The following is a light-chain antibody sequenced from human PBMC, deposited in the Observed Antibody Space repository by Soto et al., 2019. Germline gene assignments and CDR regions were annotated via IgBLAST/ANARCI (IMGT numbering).Light chain of an antibody. Sequence: QSVLTQPPSLSGAPGQRVTIFCTGNKSNIGTGYDVHWYQQVPGKAPRLLIYENSHRPSGVPDRFFASKSGTSASLDITGLQAEDEADYFCQSYDSALSALVFGGGTKLTVL. CDR2: ENS. J-gene: IGLJ3*02. CDR1: KSNIGTGYD. CDR3: QSYDSALSALV. V-gene: IGLV1-40*01.